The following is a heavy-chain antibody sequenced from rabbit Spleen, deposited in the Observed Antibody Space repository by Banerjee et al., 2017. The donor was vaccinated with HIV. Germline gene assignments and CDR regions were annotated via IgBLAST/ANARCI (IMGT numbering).Heavy chain of an antibody. Sequence: QTLEESGGDLVKPGASLTLTCTASGFDLSNYYYIYWVRQAPGKGLEWIGCIYTGGSGGIYYASWARGRLTISKTSSTTVTLQMTGLTAADTATYFCVRGASSSGYYSLWGQGTLVTVS. V-gene: IGHV1S40*01. J-gene: IGHJ3*01. CDR2: IYTGGSGGI. CDR3: VRGASSSGYYSL. CDR1: GFDLSNYYY. D-gene: IGHD1-1*01.